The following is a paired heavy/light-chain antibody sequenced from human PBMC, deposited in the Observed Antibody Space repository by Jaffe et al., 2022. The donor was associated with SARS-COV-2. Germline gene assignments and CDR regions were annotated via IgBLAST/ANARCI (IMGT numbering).Light chain of an antibody. CDR2: DAS. V-gene: IGKV1-33*01. CDR3: QQYDNLPLT. Sequence: DIQMTQSPSSLSASVGDRVTITCQASQDISNYLNWYQQKPGKAPKILIYDASNLETGVPLRFSGSGSGTDFTFTISSLQPEDIATYYCQQYDNLPLTFGGGTKVEI. CDR1: QDISNY. J-gene: IGKJ4*01.
Heavy chain of an antibody. J-gene: IGHJ4*02. CDR1: GFNFNNYS. V-gene: IGHV3-7*03. Sequence: EVQLVESGGGLVQPGGSLRLSCVASGFNFNNYSMTWVRQAPGKGLEWVANIDQDGGERHYVASVRGRFTISRDNAKNSLYLHMNSLRAEDTAVYYCARSNFHYDDSSGPRRGDYWGQGTLVTVSS. CDR2: IDQDGGER. CDR3: ARSNFHYDDSSGPRRGDY. D-gene: IGHD3-22*01.